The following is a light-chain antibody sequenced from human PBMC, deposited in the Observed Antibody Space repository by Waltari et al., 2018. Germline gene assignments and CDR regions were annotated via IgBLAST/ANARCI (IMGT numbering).Light chain of an antibody. Sequence: QSALTQPASVSGSPGQSITISCTGTSSDVGGYNFVSWYQQSGKAPKLMIYEDTKRPSGVSDRFAGSKSGNTASLTIPGVQAEDEADYYCCSYAGGATWLFGGGTKLTVL. CDR1: SSDVGGYNF. CDR2: EDT. CDR3: CSYAGGATWL. V-gene: IGLV2-23*01. J-gene: IGLJ2*01.